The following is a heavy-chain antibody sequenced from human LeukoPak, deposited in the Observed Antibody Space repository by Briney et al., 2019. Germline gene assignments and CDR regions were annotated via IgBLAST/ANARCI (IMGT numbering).Heavy chain of an antibody. V-gene: IGHV4-34*01. CDR3: ARARAGGPHYFDY. Sequence: KSSETLSLTCAVYGGSFSGYYWSWIRQPPGKGLEWIGEINHSGSTNYNPSLKSRVTISVDTSKNQFSLKLSSVTAADTAVYYCARARAGGPHYFDYWGQGTLATVSS. CDR1: GGSFSGYY. D-gene: IGHD3-10*01. J-gene: IGHJ4*02. CDR2: INHSGST.